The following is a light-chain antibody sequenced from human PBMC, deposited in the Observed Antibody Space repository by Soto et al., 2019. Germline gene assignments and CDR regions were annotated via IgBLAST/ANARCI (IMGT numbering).Light chain of an antibody. V-gene: IGKV1-5*03. CDR1: QSVGSW. J-gene: IGKJ1*01. Sequence: DIQMTQSPSTLSASVGDRVTITCRASQSVGSWLAWYQQKPGKAPKLLIYKASRLESGVPSRFSGSESGTKFTLTISNLEPDDCATYYCQQYHKFLTVGQGTKVEIK. CDR2: KAS. CDR3: QQYHKFLT.